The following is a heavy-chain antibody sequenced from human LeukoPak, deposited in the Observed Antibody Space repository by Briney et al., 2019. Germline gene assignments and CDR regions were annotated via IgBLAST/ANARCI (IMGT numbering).Heavy chain of an antibody. J-gene: IGHJ4*02. CDR3: ARDSVYGDYYFDY. V-gene: IGHV3-74*01. D-gene: IGHD4-17*01. CDR2: INSDGSST. CDR1: GFTFSSYW. Sequence: HPGGSLRLSCAAFGFTFSSYWMHWVRQAPGKGLVWVSRINSDGSSTSYADSVKGRFTISRDNAKNTLYLQMNSLRAEDTAVYYCARDSVYGDYYFDYWGQGTLVTVSS.